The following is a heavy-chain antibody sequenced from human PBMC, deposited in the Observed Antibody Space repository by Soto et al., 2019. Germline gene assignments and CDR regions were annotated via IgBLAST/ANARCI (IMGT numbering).Heavy chain of an antibody. CDR1: GFTFSDYG. CDR2: IWYDGSKK. CDR3: ARTLRRNYYGMDV. D-gene: IGHD4-17*01. Sequence: QVQLVESGGGVVQPGRSLRLSCAASGFTFSDYGMHWVRQAPGKGLVWVTIIWYDGSKKFYADSVKGRFTISRDISKNTVYLQMTSLLAEDTAVYYCARTLRRNYYGMDVWGQGTTVTVSS. V-gene: IGHV3-33*01. J-gene: IGHJ6*02.